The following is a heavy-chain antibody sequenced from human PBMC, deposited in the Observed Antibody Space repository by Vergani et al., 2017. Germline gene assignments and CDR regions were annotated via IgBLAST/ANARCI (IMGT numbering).Heavy chain of an antibody. CDR2: IYYSGST. D-gene: IGHD5-24*01. CDR3: ARSRDGYNFDVW. J-gene: IGHJ4*02. V-gene: IGHV4-34*11. CDR1: GGSFSGYY. Sequence: QVQLQQWGAGLLKPSETLSLTCAVYGGSFSGYYWSWIRQPPGKGLEWIGYIYYSGSTNYNPSLKSRVTISVDTSKNQFSLKLSSVTAADTAVYYCARSRDGYNFDVWWGQGTLVTVSS.